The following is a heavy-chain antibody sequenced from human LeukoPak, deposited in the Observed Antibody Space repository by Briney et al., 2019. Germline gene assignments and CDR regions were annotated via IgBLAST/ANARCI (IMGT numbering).Heavy chain of an antibody. V-gene: IGHV1-69*05. CDR1: GGTFSSYA. D-gene: IGHD2-15*01. CDR3: ARDRLVVAATGYYYYYYMDV. CDR2: IIPIFGTA. J-gene: IGHJ6*03. Sequence: ASVKVSRKASGGTFSSYAISWVRQAPGQGLEWMGRIIPIFGTANYAQKFQGRVTITTDESTSTAYMELSSLRSEDTAVYYCARDRLVVAATGYYYYYYMDVWGKGTTVTVSS.